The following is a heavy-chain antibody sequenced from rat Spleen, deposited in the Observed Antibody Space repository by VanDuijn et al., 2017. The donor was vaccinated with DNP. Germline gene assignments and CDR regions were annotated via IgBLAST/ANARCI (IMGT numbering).Heavy chain of an antibody. J-gene: IGHJ2*01. V-gene: IGHV2S12*01. D-gene: IGHD1-5*01. CDR3: TRDDIGTTRFDY. Sequence: QVLLKESGPGLVQPSQTLSLTCTVSGFSLTSYGVSWVRQPPGKGLEWIAAISSGGHTYYNSPLKSRLSISRDTSKSQVFLKMDSLKTEDTAIYFCTRDDIGTTRFDYWGQGVMVTVSS. CDR2: ISSGGHT. CDR1: GFSLTSYG.